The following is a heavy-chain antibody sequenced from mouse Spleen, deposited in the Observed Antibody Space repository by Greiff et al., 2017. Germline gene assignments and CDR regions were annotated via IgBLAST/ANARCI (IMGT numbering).Heavy chain of an antibody. J-gene: IGHJ4*01. CDR1: GFTFSSFG. CDR2: ISSGSSTI. Sequence: EVMLVESGGGLVQPGGSRKLSCAASGFTFSSFGMHWVRQAPEKGLEWVAYISSGSSTIYYADTVKGRFTISRDNPKNTLFLQMTSLRSEDTAMYYCAISSAMDYWGQGTSVTVSS. CDR3: AISSAMDY. V-gene: IGHV5-17*02.